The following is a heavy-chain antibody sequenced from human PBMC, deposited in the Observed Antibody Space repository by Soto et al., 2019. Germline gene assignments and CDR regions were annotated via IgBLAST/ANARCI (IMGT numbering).Heavy chain of an antibody. CDR3: ARDVLMATITDYYYGMDV. J-gene: IGHJ6*02. V-gene: IGHV1-46*01. CDR2: INASGGST. Sequence: VASVKVSCKASGYTFTSYYMHWLRQAPGQGLEWMGIINASGGSTSYAQKFQGRVTMTRDTSTSTVYMELSSLRSEDTAVYYCARDVLMATITDYYYGMDVWGQGTTVTVSS. CDR1: GYTFTSYY. D-gene: IGHD5-12*01.